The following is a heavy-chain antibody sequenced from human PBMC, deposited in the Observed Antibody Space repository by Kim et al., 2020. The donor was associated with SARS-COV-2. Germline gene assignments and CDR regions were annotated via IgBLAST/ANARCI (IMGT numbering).Heavy chain of an antibody. D-gene: IGHD4-17*01. V-gene: IGHV1-8*01. CDR3: ARAGALYGYYYYYGMDV. Sequence: FQGRVTMTRNTSISTAYMELSSLRSEDTAVYYCARAGALYGYYYYYGMDVWGQGTTVTVSS. J-gene: IGHJ6*02.